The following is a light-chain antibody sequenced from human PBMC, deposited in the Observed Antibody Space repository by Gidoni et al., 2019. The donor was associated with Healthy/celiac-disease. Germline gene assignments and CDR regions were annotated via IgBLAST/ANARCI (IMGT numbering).Light chain of an antibody. CDR3: QQYGSSRWT. Sequence: IGSTQAPGTLSLSPGERATLSCRASQSVSSSYLAWYQQKPGQAPRLLIYGASSRATGIPDRFSGSGSGTDFTLTISRLEPEDFAVYYCQQYGSSRWTFGQGTKVDIK. CDR1: QSVSSSY. CDR2: GAS. J-gene: IGKJ1*01. V-gene: IGKV3-20*01.